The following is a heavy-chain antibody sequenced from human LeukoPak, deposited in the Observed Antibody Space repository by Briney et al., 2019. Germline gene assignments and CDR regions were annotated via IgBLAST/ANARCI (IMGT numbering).Heavy chain of an antibody. J-gene: IGHJ4*02. CDR2: IKNKRDGDGA. V-gene: IGHV3-15*07. Sequence: NSGGSLRLSCAASGFSLSDAWMNWVRQAPGRGLEWVARIKNKRDGDGADYGAPVKGRFTISRDDRKSTVYLHMNNLKPEDTAVYYCTTDLPSSCRWSNDWWGQGTQVTVS. D-gene: IGHD2-15*01. CDR1: GFSLSDAW. CDR3: TTDLPSSCRWSNDW.